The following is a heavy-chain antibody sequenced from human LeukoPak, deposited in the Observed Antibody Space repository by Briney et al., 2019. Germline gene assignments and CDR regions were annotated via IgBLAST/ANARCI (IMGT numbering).Heavy chain of an antibody. CDR3: ARPQWDPSHPYSYFDY. CDR1: GFTFSSYW. D-gene: IGHD1-26*01. Sequence: GGSLRLSCAASGFTFSSYWRSWVRQAPGKGLEWVANIKEDGSEKYYVDSVKGRFTISRDNAKNSLYLQLNSLRAEDTAVYYCARPQWDPSHPYSYFDYWGQGTLVTVSS. J-gene: IGHJ4*02. CDR2: IKEDGSEK. V-gene: IGHV3-7*01.